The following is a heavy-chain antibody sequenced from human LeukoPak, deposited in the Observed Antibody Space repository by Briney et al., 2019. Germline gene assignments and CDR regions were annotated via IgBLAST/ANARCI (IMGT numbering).Heavy chain of an antibody. CDR1: GFTFSSYW. V-gene: IGHV3-7*02. CDR2: IKEDGSAK. CDR3: ARSAIGEKWLRFPYYFDY. D-gene: IGHD5-12*01. J-gene: IGHJ4*02. Sequence: GGSLRLSCAASGFTFSSYWMSWVRQAPGKGLEWVANIKEDGSAKYSVDSVKGRFTISRDNAKNTLYLQMNSLRAEDTAVYYCARSAIGEKWLRFPYYFDYWGQGTLVTVSS.